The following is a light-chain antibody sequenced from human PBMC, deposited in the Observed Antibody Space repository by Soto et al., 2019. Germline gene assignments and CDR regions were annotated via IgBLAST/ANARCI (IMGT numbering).Light chain of an antibody. V-gene: IGLV1-40*01. J-gene: IGLJ1*01. CDR1: SSNIGAGYD. CDR3: QSYDGTLSGSYV. CDR2: GTT. Sequence: QSVLTQPPSVXXXPGQRVTISCTGSSSNIGAGYDVHWYQQLPGTAPKLIIYGTTNRPSGVPDRFSGSKSGTSASLAITGLQAEDEADYYCQSYDGTLSGSYVFGVGTKLTVL.